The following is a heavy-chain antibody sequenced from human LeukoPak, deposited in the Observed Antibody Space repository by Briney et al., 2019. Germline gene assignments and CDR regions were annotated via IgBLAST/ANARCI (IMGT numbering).Heavy chain of an antibody. CDR3: AREITMVRGYGMDV. V-gene: IGHV4-39*07. CDR2: IYYSGST. J-gene: IGHJ6*02. D-gene: IGHD3-10*01. CDR1: GGSISSSSYY. Sequence: SETLSLTCTVSGGSISSSSYYWGWIRQPPGKGLEWIGSIYYSGSTYYNPSLKSRVTISVDTSKNQFSLKLSSVTAADTAVYYCAREITMVRGYGMDVWGQGTTVTVSS.